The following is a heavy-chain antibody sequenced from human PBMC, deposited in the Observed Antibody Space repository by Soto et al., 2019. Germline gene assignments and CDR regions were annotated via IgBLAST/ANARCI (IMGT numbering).Heavy chain of an antibody. Sequence: GGSLRLSCAASGFPFSNAWMSWVRPAPGKGLEWVGRIKSKTDGGTTDYAAPVKGRFTISRDDSKNTLYLQMNSLKTEDTAVYYCAGAEYRYGYCFDYWGQGTPVTVSS. J-gene: IGHJ4*02. CDR3: AGAEYRYGYCFDY. CDR2: IKSKTDGGTT. D-gene: IGHD5-18*01. V-gene: IGHV3-15*01. CDR1: GFPFSNAW.